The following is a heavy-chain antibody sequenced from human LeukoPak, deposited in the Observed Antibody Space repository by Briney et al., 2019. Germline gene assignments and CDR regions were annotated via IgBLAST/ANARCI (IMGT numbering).Heavy chain of an antibody. CDR3: AKDLGGWIYPQFSFDY. Sequence: PGGSLRLSCAASGFTFSSYAMSWVRQAPGKGLEWDSAISGSGGSTYYADSVKGRFTISRDNSKNTLYLQMNSLRAEDTAVYYCAKDLGGWIYPQFSFDYWGQGTLVTVSS. CDR1: GFTFSSYA. CDR2: ISGSGGST. D-gene: IGHD2-15*01. V-gene: IGHV3-23*01. J-gene: IGHJ4*02.